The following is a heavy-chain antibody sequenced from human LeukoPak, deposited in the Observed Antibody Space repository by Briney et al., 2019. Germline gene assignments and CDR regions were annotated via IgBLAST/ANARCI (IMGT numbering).Heavy chain of an antibody. Sequence: GGSLRLSCAAAGFTFSSYAMSWVRQAPGKGLEWVSAISGTCGSTYYADSVKVPFTVSRDNSKNTLYLQINRLRAEDTAVYYSANRGSPLWFGELFRAFDIWGQGTMVTVSS. D-gene: IGHD3-10*01. J-gene: IGHJ3*02. V-gene: IGHV3-23*01. CDR3: ANRGSPLWFGELFRAFDI. CDR1: GFTFSSYA. CDR2: ISGTCGST.